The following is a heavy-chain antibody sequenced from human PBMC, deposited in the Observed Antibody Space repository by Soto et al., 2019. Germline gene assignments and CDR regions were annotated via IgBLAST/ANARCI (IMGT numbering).Heavy chain of an antibody. Sequence: VQLVESGGGLIQPGGALRLSCAASGFTFSAYAMSWVRQAPGKGLEWVSGISRDGGATDYADSVKGRLTISRDNAKNTLFLQMNSLRAEDTAIYYCAKVSILTESYHYYAMDVCGQGTTVTVSS. CDR2: ISRDGGAT. CDR3: AKVSILTESYHYYAMDV. V-gene: IGHV3-23*04. J-gene: IGHJ6*02. D-gene: IGHD3-9*01. CDR1: GFTFSAYA.